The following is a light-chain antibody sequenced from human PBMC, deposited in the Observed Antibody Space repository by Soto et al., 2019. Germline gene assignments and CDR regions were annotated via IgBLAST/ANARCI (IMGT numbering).Light chain of an antibody. CDR1: QSVSSY. J-gene: IGKJ1*01. Sequence: EIVLTQSLATLSLSPGERATLSCRASQSVSSYLAWYQQKPGQAPRLLIYDASNRATGIPARFSGSGSGTDFTLTISSLEPEDFAVYYCQQRSNWRRTFGQVTKV. V-gene: IGKV3-11*01. CDR3: QQRSNWRRT. CDR2: DAS.